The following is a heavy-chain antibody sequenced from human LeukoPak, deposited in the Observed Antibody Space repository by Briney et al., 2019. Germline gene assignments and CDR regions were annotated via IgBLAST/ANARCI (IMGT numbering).Heavy chain of an antibody. CDR3: AKDRRMMSSQYGMDV. Sequence: PGRSLRLPCTASGFTFWSYGIHWVRQAPGKGLEWVAVISYDGNHEVYADSVKGRFTVSRDNSLNMVYLQMNSLRTEDTAVFYCAKDRRMMSSQYGMDVWGQGTTVTVSS. D-gene: IGHD6-6*01. J-gene: IGHJ6*02. V-gene: IGHV3-30*18. CDR2: ISYDGNHE. CDR1: GFTFWSYG.